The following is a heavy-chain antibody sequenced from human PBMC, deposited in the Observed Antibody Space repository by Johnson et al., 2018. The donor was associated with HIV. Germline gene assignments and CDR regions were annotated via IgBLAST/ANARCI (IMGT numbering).Heavy chain of an antibody. CDR2: VSGSGGFS. CDR1: GFTFSSYS. D-gene: IGHD3-16*01. Sequence: VLLLESGGGLVQPEESLRLSCAASGFTFSSYSMTWVRQAPGKGLEWVSVVSGSGGFSYYADSVKGRFIISRDNSKNTVFLHMNSLRAEDTAVYYCAREWGEGAFDIWGQGTMVTVSS. J-gene: IGHJ3*02. V-gene: IGHV3-23*01. CDR3: AREWGEGAFDI.